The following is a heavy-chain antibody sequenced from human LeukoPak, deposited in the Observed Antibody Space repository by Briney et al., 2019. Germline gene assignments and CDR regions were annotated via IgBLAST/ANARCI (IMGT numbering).Heavy chain of an antibody. D-gene: IGHD4-17*01. CDR1: GYTFTGYY. CDR2: INPNSGVT. J-gene: IGHJ1*01. Sequence: ASVKVSCKASGYTFTGYYMHWVRQVPGQGLEWMGGINPNSGVTNYAQKFQGRVTMTRDTSISTAYMELSRLRSDDTAVYYCARETITVTAEYFQHWGQGTLVTVSS. CDR3: ARETITVTAEYFQH. V-gene: IGHV1-2*02.